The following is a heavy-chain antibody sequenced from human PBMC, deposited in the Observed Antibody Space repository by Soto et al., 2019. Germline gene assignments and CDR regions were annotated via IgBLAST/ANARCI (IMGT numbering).Heavy chain of an antibody. Sequence: QVQLQESGPGLVKTSETLSLTCTVSGGSVSSGPYHWNWVRQPPGKGLEWIGLISYSGTANYNPSLRGRVIMATDTSMNQCSLRLTSVTAADTAVYYCMRSHGAYWGQGALVTVSP. CDR2: ISYSGTA. CDR3: MRSHGAY. CDR1: GGSVSSGPYH. V-gene: IGHV4-61*01. D-gene: IGHD2-8*01. J-gene: IGHJ4*02.